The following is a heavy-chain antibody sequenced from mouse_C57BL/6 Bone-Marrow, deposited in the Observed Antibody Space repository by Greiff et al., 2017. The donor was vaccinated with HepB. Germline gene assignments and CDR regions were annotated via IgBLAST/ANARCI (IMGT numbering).Heavy chain of an antibody. D-gene: IGHD1-2*01. CDR2: INPGSGGT. CDR3: ARWGTTAPFDY. J-gene: IGHJ2*01. Sequence: QVQLQQSGAELVRPGTSVKVSCKASGYAFTNYLIEWVKQRPGQGLEWIGVINPGSGGTNYNEKFKGKATLTADKSSSTAYMQRSSLTSEDSAVYFGARWGTTAPFDYWGQGTTLTVSS. V-gene: IGHV1-54*01. CDR1: GYAFTNYL.